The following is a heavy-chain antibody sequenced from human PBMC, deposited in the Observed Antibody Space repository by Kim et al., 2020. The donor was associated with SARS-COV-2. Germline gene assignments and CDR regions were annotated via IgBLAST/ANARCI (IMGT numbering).Heavy chain of an antibody. V-gene: IGHV3-48*03. CDR1: GFTFRSYE. CDR2: INDIGSTT. D-gene: IGHD2-21*01. J-gene: IGHJ6*02. Sequence: GGSLRLSCAASGFTFRSYEMTWVRQAPGKGLDWVAYINDIGSTTHYAASVRGRFTISRDDAKGSLYLQMNSLRAEDPAVYYCARGDAIFNFYYGMDVWG. CDR3: ARGDAIFNFYYGMDV.